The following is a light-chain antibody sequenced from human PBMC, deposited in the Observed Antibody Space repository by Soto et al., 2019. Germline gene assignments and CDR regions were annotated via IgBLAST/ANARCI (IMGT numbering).Light chain of an antibody. CDR1: SANIGAGFD. V-gene: IGLV1-40*01. J-gene: IGLJ1*01. CDR3: QSYDSRLSAYV. Sequence: QSVLTQPPSVSGAPGQRVTISCTGSSANIGAGFDVHWYLQLPGTAPKLLVYTNNNRPSGVTDRFSGSKSDTSASLAINGLQAEDEADYYCQSYDSRLSAYVFATGTKVIVL. CDR2: TNN.